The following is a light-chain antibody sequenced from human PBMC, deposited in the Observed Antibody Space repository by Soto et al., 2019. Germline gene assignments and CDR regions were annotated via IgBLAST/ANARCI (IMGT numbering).Light chain of an antibody. V-gene: IGLV9-49*01. J-gene: IGLJ2*01. CDR3: GADHGSGSNFVYLV. CDR1: SGYSNYK. CDR2: VGTGGIVG. Sequence: QSVLTQPPSASASLGASVTLTCTLSSGYSNYKVDWYQQRPGKGPRFVMRVGTGGIVGSKGDGIPDRFSVLGSGLNRYLTIKNIQEADASDYHCGADHGSGSNFVYLVFGGGTKVTVL.